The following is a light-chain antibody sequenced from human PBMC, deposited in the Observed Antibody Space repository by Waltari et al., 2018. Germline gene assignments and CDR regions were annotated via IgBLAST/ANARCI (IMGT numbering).Light chain of an antibody. CDR2: GAS. V-gene: IGKV3-20*01. CDR3: QHYVRLPAT. J-gene: IGKJ1*01. CDR1: QSVSRA. Sequence: EIVLTQSPGSLSSSPVERVTLSCRASQSVSRALAWYQQKPGQAPRPLIFGASNRATGIPDRFSGSGSETDFSLTISRLEPEDFAVYYCQHYVRLPATFGRGTKVEIK.